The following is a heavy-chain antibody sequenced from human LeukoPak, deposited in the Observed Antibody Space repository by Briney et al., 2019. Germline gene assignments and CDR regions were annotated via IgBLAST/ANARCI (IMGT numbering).Heavy chain of an antibody. V-gene: IGHV3-23*01. CDR1: GFSFTKYA. J-gene: IGHJ4*02. CDR3: AKGAYDFLEIAYFDY. D-gene: IGHD3-3*01. Sequence: GGSLRLSCAASGFSFTKYAMNWVRQAPGKGLEWVAVVIGSSGATDYADSVKGRFTISRDNSKNTLFLQMNSLRAEDTAIYYCAKGAYDFLEIAYFDYWGQGTLVTVSS. CDR2: VIGSSGAT.